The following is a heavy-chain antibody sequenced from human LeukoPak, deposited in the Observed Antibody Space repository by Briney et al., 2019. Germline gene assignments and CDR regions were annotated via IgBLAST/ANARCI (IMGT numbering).Heavy chain of an antibody. V-gene: IGHV5-51*01. CDR2: IYPGDSDT. CDR1: GYSFTSYW. D-gene: IGHD6-13*01. J-gene: IGHJ6*02. CDR3: ARLSSSWYEGLWGDYGMDV. Sequence: GESLKISCKGSGYSFTSYWISWVRQMPGKGLEWMGIIYPGDSDTRYSPSFQGQVTISADKSISTAYLQWSSLKASDTAMYYCARLSSSWYEGLWGDYGMDVWGQGTTVTVSS.